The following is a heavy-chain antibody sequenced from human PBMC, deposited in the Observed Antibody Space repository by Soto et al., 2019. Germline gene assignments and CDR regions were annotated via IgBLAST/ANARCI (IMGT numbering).Heavy chain of an antibody. J-gene: IGHJ6*03. CDR3: AAIPAEGLRTPPYDYYYMDV. CDR1: GFTVSSNY. Sequence: GGSLRLSCAASGFTVSSNYMSWVRQAPGKGLEWVSVIYSGGSTYYADSVKGRFTISRHNSKNTLYLQMNSLRAEDTAVYYCAAIPAEGLRTPPYDYYYMDVWGKGTTVTVSS. D-gene: IGHD4-17*01. V-gene: IGHV3-53*04. CDR2: IYSGGST.